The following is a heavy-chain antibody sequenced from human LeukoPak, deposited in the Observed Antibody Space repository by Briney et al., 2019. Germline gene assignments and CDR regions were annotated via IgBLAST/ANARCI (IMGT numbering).Heavy chain of an antibody. D-gene: IGHD6-13*01. CDR1: EFTLSSYE. CDR3: AKDKGYSSSWYSPTYFDY. V-gene: IGHV3-48*03. J-gene: IGHJ4*02. Sequence: GGSLRLSCAASEFTLSSYEMNWVRQAPGKGLEWVSYISSSGSTIYYADSVKGRFTISRDNAKNSLYLQMNSLRAEDTAVYYCAKDKGYSSSWYSPTYFDYWGQGTLVTVSS. CDR2: ISSSGSTI.